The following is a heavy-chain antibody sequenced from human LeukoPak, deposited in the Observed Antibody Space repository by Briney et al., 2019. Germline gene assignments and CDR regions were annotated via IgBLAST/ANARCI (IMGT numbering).Heavy chain of an antibody. J-gene: IGHJ5*02. Sequence: SVKVSCKGSVGTFSSYAISWVRQAPGQGLEWMGGIIPMFGTANYKQKFQGRVTITADESTSTVYMELSSLRSEDTAVYYCAGRRRTRYCSSTSCYANWFVPWGQGTLVTVSS. D-gene: IGHD2-2*01. CDR1: VGTFSSYA. V-gene: IGHV1-69*01. CDR3: AGRRRTRYCSSTSCYANWFVP. CDR2: IIPMFGTA.